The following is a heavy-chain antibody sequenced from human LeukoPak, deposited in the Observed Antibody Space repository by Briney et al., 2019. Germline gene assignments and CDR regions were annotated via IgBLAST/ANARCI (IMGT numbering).Heavy chain of an antibody. J-gene: IGHJ4*02. D-gene: IGHD2-21*01. Sequence: GGSLRLSCAASGFTFSSYAVNWVRQAPGKGLEWISYIRSTSSTIYHADSVKGRFTISRDNAKNSLYLQMNSLRDEDTAVYYCARSYSFDYWGQGTLVTVSS. V-gene: IGHV3-48*02. CDR3: ARSYSFDY. CDR1: GFTFSSYA. CDR2: IRSTSSTI.